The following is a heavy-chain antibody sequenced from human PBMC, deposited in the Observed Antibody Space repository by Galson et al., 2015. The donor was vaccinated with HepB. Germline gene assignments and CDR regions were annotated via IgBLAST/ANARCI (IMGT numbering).Heavy chain of an antibody. CDR2: ISSSGSTI. Sequence: SLRLSCAASGFTFSSYEMNWVRQAPGQGLEWVSYISSSGSTIYYADSVKGRFTISRDNAKNSLYLQMNSLRAEDTAVYYCARMSVDASGYSSGWYESTFDYWGQGTLVTVSS. J-gene: IGHJ4*02. CDR1: GFTFSSYE. V-gene: IGHV3-48*03. CDR3: ARMSVDASGYSSGWYESTFDY. D-gene: IGHD6-19*01.